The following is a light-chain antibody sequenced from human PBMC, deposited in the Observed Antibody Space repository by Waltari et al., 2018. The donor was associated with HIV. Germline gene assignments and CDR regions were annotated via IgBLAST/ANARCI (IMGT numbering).Light chain of an antibody. J-gene: IGLJ2*01. V-gene: IGLV1-44*01. Sequence: QSVLTQSPSASGTPGQRVTISCSGGSSNIGSNGVDWYQQFPGTAPKLLIYSNNQRPSGVPDRFSGSKSGTSASLAISGLQSEDEATYYCATLDDSLNGPIFGGGTRLTFL. CDR2: SNN. CDR1: SSNIGSNG. CDR3: ATLDDSLNGPI.